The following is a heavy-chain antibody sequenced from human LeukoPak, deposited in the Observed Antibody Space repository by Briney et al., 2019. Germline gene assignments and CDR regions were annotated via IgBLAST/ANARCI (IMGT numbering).Heavy chain of an antibody. D-gene: IGHD4-17*01. V-gene: IGHV1-2*06. CDR3: ARAGGPTVTKYYFDY. J-gene: IGHJ4*02. CDR1: GCTFTGYY. CDR2: INPNSGGT. Sequence: ASVKVSCKASGCTFTGYYMHWVRQAPGQGLEWMGRINPNSGGTNYAQKFQGRVTMTRDTSISTAYMELSRLRSDDTAVYYCARAGGPTVTKYYFDYWGQGTLVTVSS.